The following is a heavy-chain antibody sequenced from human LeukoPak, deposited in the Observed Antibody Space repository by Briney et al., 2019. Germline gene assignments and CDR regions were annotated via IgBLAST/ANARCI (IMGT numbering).Heavy chain of an antibody. CDR2: ISYDGSNK. D-gene: IGHD6-19*01. V-gene: IGHV3-30*18. CDR1: GFTFSSYG. J-gene: IGHJ4*02. Sequence: PGRSLRLSCAASGFTFSSYGMHWVRQAPGKGLEWVAVISYDGSNKYYADSVKGRFTISRDNSKNTLYLQMNSLSAEDTAVYYCAKEIEVQWLVSGFDYWGQGTLVTVSS. CDR3: AKEIEVQWLVSGFDY.